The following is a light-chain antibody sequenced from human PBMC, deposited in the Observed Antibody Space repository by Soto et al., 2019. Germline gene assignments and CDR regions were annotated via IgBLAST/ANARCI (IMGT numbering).Light chain of an antibody. CDR3: QQLDSMPIT. V-gene: IGKV1-9*01. CDR2: VAS. CDR1: QGVSSN. Sequence: IRLTQSPSSLCASVGDRVAIXCRASQGVSSNLAWYQQKPGEAPKLLISVASIWQSGAPSRFSGSGSVTDFVLTISSLQPEDSATYYGQQLDSMPITFGQGTRLEIK. J-gene: IGKJ5*01.